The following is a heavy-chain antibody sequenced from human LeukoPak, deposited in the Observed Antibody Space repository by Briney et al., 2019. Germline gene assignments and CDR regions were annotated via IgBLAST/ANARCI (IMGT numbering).Heavy chain of an antibody. CDR1: GYTFTGYY. J-gene: IGHJ5*02. V-gene: IGHV1-2*02. CDR3: ARARPPFTVTTRWFDP. CDR2: INPNSGGT. Sequence: ASVKVSCKASGYTFTGYYMHWVRQAPGQGLEWMGWINPNSGGTNYAQKFQGRVTMTRNTSISTAYMELSSLRSEDTAVYYCARARPPFTVTTRWFDPWGRGTLVTVSS. D-gene: IGHD4-17*01.